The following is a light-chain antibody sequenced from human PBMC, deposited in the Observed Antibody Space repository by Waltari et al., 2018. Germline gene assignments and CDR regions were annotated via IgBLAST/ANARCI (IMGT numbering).Light chain of an antibody. J-gene: IGKJ4*01. Sequence: EIVLTQSPGTLSLSPGERATLSCGASEDIKHYLAWYQQKGGQPPRLLIFDASNRATGTPARFSGSGSGTDFNLTISALEPEDFAVYYCQQRVTWLLTFGGGPRWRS. V-gene: IGKV3D-11*01. CDR1: EDIKHY. CDR2: DAS. CDR3: QQRVTWLLT.